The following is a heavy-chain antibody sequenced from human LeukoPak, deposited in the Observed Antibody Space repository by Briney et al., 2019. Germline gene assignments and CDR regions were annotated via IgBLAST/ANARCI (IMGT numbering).Heavy chain of an antibody. CDR1: GDSVSSNSAA. Sequence: SQTLSLTCAISGDSVSSNSAAWNWVRQSPSRGLEWLGRTYYRSKWYNDYAVSVKSRITINPDTSKNQFSLQLNSVTPEDTAVYYCASQGIAAAGTGFDYWGQGTLVTVSS. CDR2: TYYRSKWYN. CDR3: ASQGIAAAGTGFDY. D-gene: IGHD6-13*01. J-gene: IGHJ4*02. V-gene: IGHV6-1*01.